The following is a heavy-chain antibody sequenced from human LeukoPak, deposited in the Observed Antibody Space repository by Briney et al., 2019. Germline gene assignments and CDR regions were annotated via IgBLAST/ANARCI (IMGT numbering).Heavy chain of an antibody. CDR2: ISTNKGNT. J-gene: IGHJ5*02. D-gene: IGHD2-8*01. CDR1: GYMFTIYG. CDR3: VRDIQWRFDP. Sequence: ASVTVSYKASGYMFTIYGISWVRQAPGQGLEWMGWISTNKGNTNYAQRLQGRVTMTTDTSTSTAHMELRSLRSDDPAIYYCVRDIQWRFDPWGQGTLVTVSS. V-gene: IGHV1-18*01.